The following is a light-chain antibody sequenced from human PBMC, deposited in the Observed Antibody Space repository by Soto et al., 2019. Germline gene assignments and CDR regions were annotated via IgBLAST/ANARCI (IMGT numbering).Light chain of an antibody. CDR2: DAS. CDR3: QQYNNWPPYT. J-gene: IGKJ2*01. Sequence: EIVMTQSPATLSVSPGERATLSCRASQSVSSNLAWYQQKPGQAPRLLIYDASTTATGIPARFIGTGSRTEFTLTINSLQSEDVAVYYWQQYNNWPPYTFGQGTKLEIK. V-gene: IGKV3-15*01. CDR1: QSVSSN.